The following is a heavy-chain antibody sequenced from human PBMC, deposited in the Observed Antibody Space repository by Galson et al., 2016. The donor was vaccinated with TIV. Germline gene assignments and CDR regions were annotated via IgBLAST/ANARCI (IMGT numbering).Heavy chain of an antibody. CDR3: TREGSVCVAGGGFVDY. Sequence: SLRLSCAASGFSFNTYGMLWVRQAPGKGLEWVSFICYNSGSKYYEDTVKGRFTISRDNSKKTMYLQMNSLRAEDTAIYYCTREGSVCVAGGGFVDYWGQGILFTVSS. D-gene: IGHD3-16*01. CDR2: ICYNSGSK. CDR1: GFSFNTYG. V-gene: IGHV3-23*01. J-gene: IGHJ4*02.